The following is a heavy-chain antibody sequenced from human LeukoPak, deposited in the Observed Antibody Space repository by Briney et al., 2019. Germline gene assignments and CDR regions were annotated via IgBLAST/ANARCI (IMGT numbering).Heavy chain of an antibody. CDR3: ATYRQVLLPFES. V-gene: IGHV3-74*01. J-gene: IGHJ4*02. D-gene: IGHD2-8*02. Sequence: GGSLRLSCAASGFTFSNYWMHWARQAPGKGLVWVSRINSDGINTSYADSVRGRFTISRDNSKSTLSLQMNSLRAEDTAIYYCATYRQVLLPFESWGQGTLVTVSS. CDR2: INSDGINT. CDR1: GFTFSNYW.